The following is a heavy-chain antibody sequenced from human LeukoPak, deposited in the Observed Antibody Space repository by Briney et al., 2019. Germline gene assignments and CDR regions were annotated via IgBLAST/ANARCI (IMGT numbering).Heavy chain of an antibody. J-gene: IGHJ4*02. D-gene: IGHD3-3*01. Sequence: PGGSLRLSCAASGFTFTNYAMSWVRQAPGKGLEWVSAISGRGGTTYYADSVKGRFTISRDNSKNTLYLQMNSLRAEDRAVYYCAKDPSDFWSGYRMPLYYFDYWGQGTLVTVSS. V-gene: IGHV3-23*01. CDR1: GFTFTNYA. CDR2: ISGRGGTT. CDR3: AKDPSDFWSGYRMPLYYFDY.